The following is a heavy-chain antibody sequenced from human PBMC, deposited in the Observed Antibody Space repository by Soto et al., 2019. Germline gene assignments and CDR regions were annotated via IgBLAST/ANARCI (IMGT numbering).Heavy chain of an antibody. CDR2: INHSGST. Sequence: KASETLSLTCAVYGGSFSGYYWSWIRQPPGKGLEWIGEINHSGSTNYNPSLKSRVTISVDTSKNQFSLKLSSVTAADTAVYYCARGPRGIWGQGTMVTVSS. D-gene: IGHD3-10*01. CDR3: ARGPRGI. V-gene: IGHV4-34*01. J-gene: IGHJ3*02. CDR1: GGSFSGYY.